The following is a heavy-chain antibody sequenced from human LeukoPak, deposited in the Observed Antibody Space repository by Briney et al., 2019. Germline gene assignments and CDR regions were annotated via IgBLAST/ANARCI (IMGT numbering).Heavy chain of an antibody. J-gene: IGHJ4*02. D-gene: IGHD5-12*01. V-gene: IGHV4-39*07. CDR1: GGSISSSDYY. Sequence: SETLSLTCTVSGGSISSSDYYWGWIRQPPGKGLEWIGNFYYSGSTHYNPSLKSRVTISVDTSNNQFSLKLNSVTAADTAVYYCAREGYRGGGFDFWGQGTLVTVSS. CDR2: FYYSGST. CDR3: AREGYRGGGFDF.